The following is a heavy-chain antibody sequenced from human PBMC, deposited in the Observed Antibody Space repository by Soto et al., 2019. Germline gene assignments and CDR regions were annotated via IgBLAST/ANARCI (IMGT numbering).Heavy chain of an antibody. CDR3: ARDARGTRGFDEMDI. J-gene: IGHJ6*02. V-gene: IGHV1-2*02. CDR2: INPNSGDT. Sequence: ASVKVSCKASGYIFTGYHIHWVRQAPGRGLEWMGWINPNSGDTEYAQNFQGRVTMTRDTSFNLVYMEMSGLMSDDTAVYYCARDARGTRGFDEMDIWGQGATVTVSS. CDR1: GYIFTGYH. D-gene: IGHD3-9*01.